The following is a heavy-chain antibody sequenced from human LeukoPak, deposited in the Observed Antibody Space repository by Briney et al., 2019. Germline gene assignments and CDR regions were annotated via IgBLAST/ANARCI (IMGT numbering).Heavy chain of an antibody. J-gene: IGHJ4*02. Sequence: QPGGSLRLSCAASGFTFSTYAMNWVRQAPGKGLEWVSTISGSGGGTYYADSVKGRFTVSRDNSKNTLYLQMSSLRAGDTAVYYCAKDSIAVAGSFDYWGQGTLVSVSS. V-gene: IGHV3-23*01. CDR2: ISGSGGGT. CDR1: GFTFSTYA. CDR3: AKDSIAVAGSFDY. D-gene: IGHD6-19*01.